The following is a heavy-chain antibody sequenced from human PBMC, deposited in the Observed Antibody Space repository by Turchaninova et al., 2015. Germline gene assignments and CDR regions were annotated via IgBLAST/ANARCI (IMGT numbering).Heavy chain of an antibody. Sequence: EVQLLESGGGLVQLGGSLRVACAASGFTFGNYALAWGRKAPGKGLEWVSTNSGSGGDTYYADSVKGRFTISRDNSKNTLYLQMNSLRAEDTAVYYCAKGDIAGATTSRFGFWGQGTLVTVSS. D-gene: IGHD1-26*01. V-gene: IGHV3-23*01. J-gene: IGHJ4*02. CDR3: AKGDIAGATTSRFGF. CDR2: NSGSGGDT. CDR1: GFTFGNYA.